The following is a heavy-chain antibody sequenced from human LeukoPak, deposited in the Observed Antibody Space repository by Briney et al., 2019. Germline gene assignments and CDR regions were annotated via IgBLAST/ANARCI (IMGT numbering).Heavy chain of an antibody. CDR1: GHNFNRYT. CDR2: VSTSNGDT. J-gene: IGHJ4*02. CDR3: ARVSDTSMVTPGFDS. D-gene: IGHD5-18*01. Sequence: ASVKVSCKTSGHNFNRYTITWVRQAPGQGLEWMGWVSTSNGDTNYAEKFQGRVNMTTETVTKTAYMELRRLRSGDTAMYFCARVSDTSMVTPGFDSWGQGTLVTVSS. V-gene: IGHV1-18*01.